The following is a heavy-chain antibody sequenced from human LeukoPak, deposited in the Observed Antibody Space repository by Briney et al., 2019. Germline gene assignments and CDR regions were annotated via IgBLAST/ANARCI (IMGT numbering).Heavy chain of an antibody. CDR2: IYYSGST. CDR1: GCSINSFY. D-gene: IGHD3-10*01. J-gene: IGHJ6*04. V-gene: IGHV4-59*01. Sequence: SETLSLTCTVSGCSINSFYWSWIRQPTGGGREWIGYIYYSGSTNYNPSLKSRVTISVDASKNQFSLWLSSVTAADTAVYYCARLARLTLIRGVTGYHSLDVWGRGTKVTVSS. CDR3: ARLARLTLIRGVTGYHSLDV.